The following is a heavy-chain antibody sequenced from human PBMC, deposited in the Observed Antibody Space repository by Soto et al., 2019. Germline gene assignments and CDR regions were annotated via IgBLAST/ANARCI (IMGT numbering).Heavy chain of an antibody. V-gene: IGHV3-21*01. Sequence: PGGSLRLSCAASGVTFSRNAMSWVRQAPGKGLEWVSSSSSSSTYIYYADSVKGRFTISRDNAKNSLYLQMNSLRAEDTAVYFCARVYYSNLPYYFYYMDVWGQGTTVTVSS. CDR1: GVTFSRNA. CDR2: SSSSSTYI. D-gene: IGHD4-4*01. CDR3: ARVYYSNLPYYFYYMDV. J-gene: IGHJ6*02.